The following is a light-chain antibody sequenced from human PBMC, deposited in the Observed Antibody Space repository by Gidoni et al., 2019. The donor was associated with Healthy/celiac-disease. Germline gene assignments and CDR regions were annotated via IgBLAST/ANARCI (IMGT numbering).Light chain of an antibody. Sequence: ENGLTQSPGTLSLSPGERATLSCRASQSVSSSYLAWYQQKPGQAPRLLIYGSSSRAPGIPDRFSGSGSGTDFTLTISRLEPEDFAVYYCQQYGSSTWTFXXXTKLEIK. J-gene: IGKJ2*02. V-gene: IGKV3-20*01. CDR2: GSS. CDR1: QSVSSSY. CDR3: QQYGSSTWT.